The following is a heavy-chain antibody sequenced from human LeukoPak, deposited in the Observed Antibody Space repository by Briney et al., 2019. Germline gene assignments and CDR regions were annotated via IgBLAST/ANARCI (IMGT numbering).Heavy chain of an antibody. CDR3: AKDTGGGNACLED. CDR1: GYVFTDFL. Sequence: GESLKISCQGSGYVFTDFLITWVRQMPGKGLEWMARIDASHSYINYSPSFPGHLTISVDTPLSTAYLHWSRLEASDTAMYYCAKDTGGGNACLEDWGQGTLVTVSS. J-gene: IGHJ4*02. V-gene: IGHV5-10-1*01. D-gene: IGHD1-14*01. CDR2: IDASHSYI.